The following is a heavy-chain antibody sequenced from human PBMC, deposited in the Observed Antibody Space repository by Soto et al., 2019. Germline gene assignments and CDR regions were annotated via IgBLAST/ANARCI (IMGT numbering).Heavy chain of an antibody. CDR2: IYYSGST. Sequence: PSETLSLTCTVSGGSISSYYWSWIRQPPGKGLEWIGYIYYSGSTNYNPSLKSRVTISVDTSKNQFSLKLSSVTAADTAVYYCARAQGYGDSYFDYWGQGTLVTVSS. V-gene: IGHV4-59*01. D-gene: IGHD4-17*01. CDR3: ARAQGYGDSYFDY. CDR1: GGSISSYY. J-gene: IGHJ4*02.